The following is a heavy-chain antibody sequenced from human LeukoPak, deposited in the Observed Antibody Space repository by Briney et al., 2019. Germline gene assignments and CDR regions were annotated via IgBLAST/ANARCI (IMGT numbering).Heavy chain of an antibody. Sequence: PSETLSLTCTVSGGSISSYYWSWIRQPPGKGLERIGYIYYSGSTNYNPSLKSRVTISVDTSKNQFSLKLSSVTAADTAVYYCARLMGATNDAFDIWGQGTMVTVSS. CDR1: GGSISSYY. CDR2: IYYSGST. D-gene: IGHD1-26*01. CDR3: ARLMGATNDAFDI. J-gene: IGHJ3*02. V-gene: IGHV4-59*08.